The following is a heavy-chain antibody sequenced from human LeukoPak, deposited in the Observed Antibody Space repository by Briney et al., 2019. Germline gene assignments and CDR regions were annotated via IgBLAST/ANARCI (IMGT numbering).Heavy chain of an antibody. CDR2: IYYSGSGST. V-gene: IGHV4-59*12. D-gene: IGHD2-15*01. J-gene: IGHJ4*02. CDR3: ARGQRSCSGGSCYGPYFDY. Sequence: SETLSLTCTVSGGSISSYYWSWIRQPPGKGLEWIGYIYYSGSGSTNYNPSLKSRVTISVDTSKNQFSLKLSSVTAADTAVYYCARGQRSCSGGSCYGPYFDYWGQGTLVTVSS. CDR1: GGSISSYY.